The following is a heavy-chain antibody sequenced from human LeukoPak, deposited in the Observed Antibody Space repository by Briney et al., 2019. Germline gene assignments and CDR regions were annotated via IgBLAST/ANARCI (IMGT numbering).Heavy chain of an antibody. CDR2: VSNRGGST. V-gene: IGHV3-23*01. J-gene: IGHJ5*02. CDR3: ARDLEYSSSWYESGGFDP. CDR1: DFSFSNYA. Sequence: GGSLRLSCAASDFSFSNYAMSWVRQAPGKGLEWVSAVSNRGGSTYYADSVKGRFTISRDNSKNTLYLQMNSLRSDDTAVYYCARDLEYSSSWYESGGFDPWGQGTLVTVSS. D-gene: IGHD6-13*01.